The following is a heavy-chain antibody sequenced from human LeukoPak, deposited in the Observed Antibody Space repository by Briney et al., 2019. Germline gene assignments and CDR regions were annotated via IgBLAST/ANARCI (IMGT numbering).Heavy chain of an antibody. CDR2: IIPIFGTA. CDR1: GGTFSSYA. Sequence: ASVKVSCKASGGTFSSYAISWVRQAPGQGLEWMGGIIPIFGTANYAQKFQGRVTITADESTSTAYVELSSLRSEDTAVYYCARRLATAGPQYPGGWAWGIDYWGRGTLVTVSS. D-gene: IGHD3-16*01. CDR3: ARRLATAGPQYPGGWAWGIDY. V-gene: IGHV1-69*13. J-gene: IGHJ4*02.